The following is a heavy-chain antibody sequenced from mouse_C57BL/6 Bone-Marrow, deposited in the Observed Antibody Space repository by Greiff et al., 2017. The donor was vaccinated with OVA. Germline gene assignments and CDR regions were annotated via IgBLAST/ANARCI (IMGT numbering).Heavy chain of an antibody. CDR2: ISSGSSTI. V-gene: IGHV5-17*01. CDR1: GFTFSDYG. CDR3: ARINYWYFDV. J-gene: IGHJ1*03. Sequence: EVNVVESGGGLVKPGGSLKLSCAASGFTFSDYGMHWVRQAPEKGLEWVAYISSGSSTIYYADTVKGRFTISRDNAKNTLFLHMTSLRSEDTAMYYCARINYWYFDVWGTGTTVTVSS.